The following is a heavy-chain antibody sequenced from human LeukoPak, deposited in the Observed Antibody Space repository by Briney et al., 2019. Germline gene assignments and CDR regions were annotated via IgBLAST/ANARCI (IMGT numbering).Heavy chain of an antibody. CDR1: GGSISSSSYY. CDR2: IYYSGST. Sequence: SETLSLTCTVSGGSISSSSYYWGWIRQPPGKGLEWIGTIYYSGSTYYNSSLKSRVTISVDTSKNQFSLKVSSVTAADTAVYYCARGFRNMWLFRPPNWFDPWGQGTLVTVSS. V-gene: IGHV4-39*07. D-gene: IGHD3-22*01. J-gene: IGHJ5*02. CDR3: ARGFRNMWLFRPPNWFDP.